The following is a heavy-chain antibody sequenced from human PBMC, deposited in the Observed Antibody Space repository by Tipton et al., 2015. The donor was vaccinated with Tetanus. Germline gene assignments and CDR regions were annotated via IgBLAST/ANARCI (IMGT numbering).Heavy chain of an antibody. V-gene: IGHV3-53*05. Sequence: SLRLSCVASGFIVSSHYMSWVRQAPGKGLEWVSVMYSGGDTYYVDSVKGRFSISRDNAKNILFLQMDSLRAEDTAVYYCVRDYCSSARCSPHVDYYYFYGMDVWGQGTTVTV. CDR2: MYSGGDT. D-gene: IGHD2-2*01. CDR1: GFIVSSHY. CDR3: VRDYCSSARCSPHVDYYYFYGMDV. J-gene: IGHJ6*02.